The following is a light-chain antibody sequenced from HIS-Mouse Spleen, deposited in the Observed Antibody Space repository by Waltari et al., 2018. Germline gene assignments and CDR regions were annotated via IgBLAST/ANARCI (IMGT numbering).Light chain of an antibody. CDR3: QVWDSSTVV. Sequence: SYELTQPLSVSVALGQTARITCGGNNIGSKNVHWYQQKPGPAPVLVLYRDSNRPSGIPERFSGSNSGNTATLTISRAQAGDEADYYCQVWDSSTVVFGGGTKLTVL. CDR2: RDS. CDR1: NIGSKN. J-gene: IGLJ2*01. V-gene: IGLV3-9*01.